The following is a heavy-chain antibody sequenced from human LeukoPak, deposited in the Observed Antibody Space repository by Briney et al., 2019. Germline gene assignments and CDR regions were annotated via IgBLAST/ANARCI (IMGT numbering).Heavy chain of an antibody. D-gene: IGHD3-9*01. CDR1: GFTVSSNY. J-gene: IGHJ4*02. V-gene: IGHV3-53*01. CDR3: ARVRYFDWLFKD. CDR2: TYSSGST. Sequence: PGGSLRLSCAASGFTVSSNYMSWVRQAPGKGQEWVSVTYSSGSTYYTDSVKGRFTISRDNSKNTLYLQMNSLRAEDTAVYFCARVRYFDWLFKDWGQGTLVTVSA.